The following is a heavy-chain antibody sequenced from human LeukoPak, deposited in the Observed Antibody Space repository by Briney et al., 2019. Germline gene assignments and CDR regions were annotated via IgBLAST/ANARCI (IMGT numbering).Heavy chain of an antibody. V-gene: IGHV4-39*07. J-gene: IGHJ4*02. Sequence: SETLSLTCTVSGGSISSGSYYWSWIRQPPGKGLEWIGEINHSGSTNYNPSLKSRVTISVDTSKNQFSLNLSSVTAADTAVYYCARRYYYDSSGPIPFDYWGQGILVTVSS. CDR2: INHSGST. CDR1: GGSISSGSYY. CDR3: ARRYYYDSSGPIPFDY. D-gene: IGHD3-22*01.